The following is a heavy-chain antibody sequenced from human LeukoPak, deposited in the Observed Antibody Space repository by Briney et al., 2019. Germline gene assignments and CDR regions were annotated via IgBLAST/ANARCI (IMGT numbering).Heavy chain of an antibody. CDR1: GGSISSYF. Sequence: SETLSLTCTVSGGSISSYFWSWIRQPPGKGLEWIGYIYYSGTTNYNPSLKSRVTISGDTSKRQFSLKLSCVSAAVPAVYCCASLLTGYYSIDYWGEGTLVSVSS. CDR3: ASLLTGYYSIDY. V-gene: IGHV4-59*01. D-gene: IGHD3-9*01. J-gene: IGHJ4*02. CDR2: IYYSGTT.